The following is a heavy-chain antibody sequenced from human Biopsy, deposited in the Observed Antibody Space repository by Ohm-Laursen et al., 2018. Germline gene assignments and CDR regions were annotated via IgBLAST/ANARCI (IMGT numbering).Heavy chain of an antibody. CDR1: GGSISSSTTYY. Sequence: SETLSLTCPVSGGSISSSTTYYWAWLRQPPGQGLEWIGSIYNTETTFYNPSLKSRVTISVATSTNQFSLKVSSVTAADTALYFCARHPTGFWFDPWGHGTLVTVSS. CDR3: ARHPTGFWFDP. J-gene: IGHJ5*02. V-gene: IGHV4-39*01. CDR2: IYNTETT.